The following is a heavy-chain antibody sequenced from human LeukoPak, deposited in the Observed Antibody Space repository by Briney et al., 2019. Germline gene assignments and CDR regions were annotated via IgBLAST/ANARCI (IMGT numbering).Heavy chain of an antibody. J-gene: IGHJ3*02. D-gene: IGHD1-26*01. V-gene: IGHV3-15*01. Sequence: GESLRLSCAASGFTFSVTWMSWVRQAPGRGLEWVGRFKSKAAGGTTDYAAPVAGRFTISRDDSKNMLYLQMNSLRTEDTAVYYCTRGAPQADVFDIWGQGTMVTVSS. CDR2: FKSKAAGGTT. CDR1: GFTFSVTW. CDR3: TRGAPQADVFDI.